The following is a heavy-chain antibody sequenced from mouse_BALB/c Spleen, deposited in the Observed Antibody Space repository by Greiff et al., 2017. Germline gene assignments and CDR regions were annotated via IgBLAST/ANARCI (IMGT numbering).Heavy chain of an antibody. V-gene: IGHV1S137*01. J-gene: IGHJ2*01. Sequence: VKLQQSGAELVRPGVSVKISCKGSGYTFTDYAMHWVKQSHAKSLEWIGVISTYYGDASYNQKFKGKATMTVDKSSSTAYMELARLTSEDSAIYYCARSRTRYFDYWGQGTTLTVSS. CDR3: ARSRTRYFDY. CDR1: GYTFTDYA. CDR2: ISTYYGDA. D-gene: IGHD2-13*01.